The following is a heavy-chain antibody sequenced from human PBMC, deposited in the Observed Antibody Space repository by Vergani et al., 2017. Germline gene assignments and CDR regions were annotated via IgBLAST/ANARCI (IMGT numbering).Heavy chain of an antibody. Sequence: QVQLVQSGAEVKKPGASVKVSCEGSGYTFRNYGISWVRQAPGQGLEWMGWINPNSGGTNYAQKFQGRVTMTRDTSISTAYMELSRLRSDDTAVYYCARGQWLPTLSFDYWGQGTLVTVSS. V-gene: IGHV1-2*02. CDR2: INPNSGGT. CDR3: ARGQWLPTLSFDY. CDR1: GYTFRNYG. D-gene: IGHD6-19*01. J-gene: IGHJ4*02.